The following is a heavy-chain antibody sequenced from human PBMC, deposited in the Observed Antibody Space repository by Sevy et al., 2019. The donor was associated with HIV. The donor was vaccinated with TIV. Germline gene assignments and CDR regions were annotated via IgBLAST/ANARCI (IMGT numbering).Heavy chain of an antibody. V-gene: IGHV3-48*02. J-gene: IGHJ4*02. CDR2: ISSSSSTI. D-gene: IGHD3-9*01. CDR3: ARDPAEPEYYDILTGYKKVFDY. CDR1: GFTFSSYS. Sequence: GGSLRLSCAASGFTFSSYSMNWVRQARGKGLEWVSYISSSSSTIYYADSVKGRFTISRDNAKNSLYLQMNSLRDEDTAVYYCARDPAEPEYYDILTGYKKVFDYWGQGTLVTVSS.